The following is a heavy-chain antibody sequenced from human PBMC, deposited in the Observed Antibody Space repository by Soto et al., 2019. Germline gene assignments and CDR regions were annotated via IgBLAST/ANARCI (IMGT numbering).Heavy chain of an antibody. V-gene: IGHV3-7*03. CDR2: INEDGSQQ. Sequence: EVQLVESGGGLVQPGGSLRLSCAASGFIFSDSWMSWVRQSPGRGLEWVTNINEDGSQQYYVASVKGRFTISRDNARQSVYLQMNSLRVEDTAVYFCVRGRSTENPWDQGTVVTVSS. CDR3: VRGRSTENP. J-gene: IGHJ5*02. CDR1: GFIFSDSW.